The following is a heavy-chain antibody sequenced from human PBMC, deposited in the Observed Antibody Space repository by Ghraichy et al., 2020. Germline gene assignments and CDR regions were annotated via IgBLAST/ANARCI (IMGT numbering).Heavy chain of an antibody. V-gene: IGHV3-7*01. CDR3: ARITRTYGSGDSDY. CDR1: GFTFSSYW. CDR2: IKQDGSEI. D-gene: IGHD3-10*01. J-gene: IGHJ4*02. Sequence: GGSLRLSCAASGFTFSSYWMSWFRQAPGKGLEWVTNIKQDGSEIYYVDSVRGRFAVSRDNAKNSLYLQMNSLRAEDTVVYYCARITRTYGSGDSDYWGQGTLVTVSS.